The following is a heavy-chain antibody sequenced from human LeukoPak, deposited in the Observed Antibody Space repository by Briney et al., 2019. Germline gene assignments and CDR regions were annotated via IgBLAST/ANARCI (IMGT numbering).Heavy chain of an antibody. V-gene: IGHV4-34*01. CDR2: INHSGST. J-gene: IGHJ6*03. CDR1: GGSFSGYY. CDR3: ARRRGQTRGYSYGYYYYYYMDV. Sequence: SETLSLTCAVYGGSFSGYYWSWIRQPPGKGLEWIGEINHSGSTNYNPSLKSRVTISVDTSKNQFSLKLSSVTAADTAVYYCARRRGQTRGYSYGYYYYYYMDVWGKGTTVTISS. D-gene: IGHD5-18*01.